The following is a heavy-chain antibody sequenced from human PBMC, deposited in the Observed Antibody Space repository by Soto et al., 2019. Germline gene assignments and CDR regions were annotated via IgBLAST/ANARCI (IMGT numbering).Heavy chain of an antibody. CDR1: GGSFSGYY. CDR3: AAGDDFWSGYSYNWFDP. J-gene: IGHJ5*02. CDR2: INHSGST. V-gene: IGHV4-34*01. D-gene: IGHD3-3*01. Sequence: QVQLQQWGAGLLKPSETLSLTCAVYGGSFSGYYWSWIRQPPGKGLEWIGEINHSGSTNYNPSLKSRVTISVDTSKNQFSLKLSSVTAADTAVYYCAAGDDFWSGYSYNWFDPWGQGTLVTVSS.